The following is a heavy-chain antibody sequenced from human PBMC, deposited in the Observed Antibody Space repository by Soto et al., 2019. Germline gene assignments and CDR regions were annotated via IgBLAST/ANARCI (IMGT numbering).Heavy chain of an antibody. J-gene: IGHJ4*02. Sequence: SETLSLTCTVSGISVSSGSFYWAWIRQPPGKGLEWIGFGSYSGTTNYKPSLKSRVTISVDTSRSQISLKVSSLTAADTAVYYCARGATVTQYDYWGQGTLVTVSS. CDR1: GISVSSGSFY. D-gene: IGHD4-17*01. CDR3: ARGATVTQYDY. V-gene: IGHV4-61*01. CDR2: GSYSGTT.